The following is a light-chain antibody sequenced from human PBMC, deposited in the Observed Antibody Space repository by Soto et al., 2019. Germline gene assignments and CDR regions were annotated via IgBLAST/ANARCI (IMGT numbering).Light chain of an antibody. CDR3: QQYGSSPRT. Sequence: QSPGTLSLSPGERATLSCRASQSVSSSYLAWYQQKPGQAPRLLIYGASSRATGIPDRFSGSGSRTDFTLTISRLEPEDFAVYYCQQYGSSPRTFGQGTRLEIK. CDR2: GAS. J-gene: IGKJ5*01. CDR1: QSVSSSY. V-gene: IGKV3-20*01.